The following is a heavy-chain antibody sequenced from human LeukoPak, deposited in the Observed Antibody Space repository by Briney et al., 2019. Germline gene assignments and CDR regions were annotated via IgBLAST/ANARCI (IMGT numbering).Heavy chain of an antibody. D-gene: IGHD3-22*01. CDR3: ARRVVVAGEWFDP. J-gene: IGHJ5*02. V-gene: IGHV1-18*01. Sequence: ASVKVSCKASGYIFTNYGITWERQAPGQGLEWVGWISADNGNTNYAQTFQGRVTMTTDTSTSTAYMELMSLTRDDTAVYYCARRVVVAGEWFDPWGQGTLVTVSS. CDR1: GYIFTNYG. CDR2: ISADNGNT.